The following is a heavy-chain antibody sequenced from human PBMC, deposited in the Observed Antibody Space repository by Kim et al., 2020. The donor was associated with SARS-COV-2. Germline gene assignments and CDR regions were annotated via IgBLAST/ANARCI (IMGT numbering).Heavy chain of an antibody. D-gene: IGHD3-10*01. CDR3: ARDPGSRLRGLTYSYYGMDV. Sequence: GGSLRRSCAASGFTFSSCAMHWVRQAPGKGLEWVAVISYDGSNKNYADSVKGRFTISRDNSKNTLYLQMNSLRAEDTALYYCARDPGSRLRGLTYSYYGMDVWGQGTTVTVSS. J-gene: IGHJ6*02. CDR1: GFTFSSCA. CDR2: ISYDGSNK. V-gene: IGHV3-30-3*01.